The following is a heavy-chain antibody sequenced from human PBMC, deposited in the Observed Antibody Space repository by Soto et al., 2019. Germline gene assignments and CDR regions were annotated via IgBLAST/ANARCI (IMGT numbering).Heavy chain of an antibody. D-gene: IGHD6-13*01. V-gene: IGHV5-10-1*01. CDR2: IDPSDSYS. CDR1: GYSYTNYL. Sequence: EVQLVQSGAEVKKPGESLRISCKGSGYSYTNYLISWVRQMPGKGLEWMGRIDPSDSYSNYSPSFQGHVTISADMSISTAYLQWSSLKAADSAMYYCAGFGSTSSQYWGQGTLVTVSS. J-gene: IGHJ4*02. CDR3: AGFGSTSSQY.